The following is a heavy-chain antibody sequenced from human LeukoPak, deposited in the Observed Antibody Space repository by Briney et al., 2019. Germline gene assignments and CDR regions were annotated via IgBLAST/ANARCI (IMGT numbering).Heavy chain of an antibody. D-gene: IGHD3-16*02. CDR1: GGSFSGYY. CDR3: AREDYDYVWGSYRYPNWFDP. CDR2: INHSGST. Sequence: SETLSLTCAVYGGSFSGYYWGWIRQPPGKGLEWIGGINHSGSTNYNPSLKSRVTISVDTSKNQFSLKLSSVTAADTAVYYCAREDYDYVWGSYRYPNWFDPWGQGTLVTVSS. J-gene: IGHJ5*02. V-gene: IGHV4-34*01.